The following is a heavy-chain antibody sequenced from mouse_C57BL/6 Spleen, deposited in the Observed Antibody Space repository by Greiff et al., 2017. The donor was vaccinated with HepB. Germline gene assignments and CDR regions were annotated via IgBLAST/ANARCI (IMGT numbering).Heavy chain of an antibody. CDR3: ERGGGTRYFDV. V-gene: IGHV1-59*01. J-gene: IGHJ1*03. Sequence: QVQLQQPGAELVRPGTSVKLSCKASGYTFTSYWMHWVKQRPGQGLEWIGVIDPSDSYTNYNQKFKGKATLTVDTSSSTAYMQLSSLTSEDSAVYYCERGGGTRYFDVWGTGTTVTVSS. CDR2: IDPSDSYT. D-gene: IGHD4-1*01. CDR1: GYTFTSYW.